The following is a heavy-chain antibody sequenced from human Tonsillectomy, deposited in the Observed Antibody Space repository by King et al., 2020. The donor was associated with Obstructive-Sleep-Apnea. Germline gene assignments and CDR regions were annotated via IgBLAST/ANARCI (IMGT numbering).Heavy chain of an antibody. J-gene: IGHJ3*02. CDR2: ISFDGDNK. D-gene: IGHD6-6*01. V-gene: IGHV3-30*04. Sequence: QVQLVESGGGVVQPGRSLGLSCAASGFAFPNYAVHWVRQAPGKGLEWVAVISFDGDNKYYADSVKGRFTISRDNSKNTLHLQMSNLRAEDTALYYCVKVKTLVGRPLRDAFDIWGQGTMVTVSS. CDR1: GFAFPNYA. CDR3: VKVKTLVGRPLRDAFDI.